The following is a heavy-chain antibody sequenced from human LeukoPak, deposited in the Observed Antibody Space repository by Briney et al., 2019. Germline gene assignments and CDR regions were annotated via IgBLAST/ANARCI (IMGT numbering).Heavy chain of an antibody. V-gene: IGHV3-23*01. J-gene: IGHJ6*03. CDR1: GFIFSSHG. Sequence: GGSLRLSCAASGFIFSSHGMNWVRQAQGKGLEWVSGISPSGDATFYADSVKGRFTISRDNSKNTLYLQMNSLRAEDTGVYYCARVDLGRSSGWSAYYYYYYMDVWGKGTTVTISS. CDR3: ARVDLGRSSGWSAYYYYYYMDV. D-gene: IGHD6-19*01. CDR2: ISPSGDAT.